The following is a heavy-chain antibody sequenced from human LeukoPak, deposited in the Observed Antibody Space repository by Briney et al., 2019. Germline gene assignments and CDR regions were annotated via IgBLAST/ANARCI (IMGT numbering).Heavy chain of an antibody. CDR1: GGSFSSSIYN. Sequence: SETLSLTCTVSGGSFSSSIYNWGWIRHPPGKGLEWIGTIYYTGSTYYNPSLKSQVTISVDTSKKHFSLKLNSVTAADTAVYYCARDQGTIILGYFDYWGQGTLVTVSS. V-gene: IGHV4-39*07. D-gene: IGHD3-22*01. CDR3: ARDQGTIILGYFDY. CDR2: IYYTGST. J-gene: IGHJ4*02.